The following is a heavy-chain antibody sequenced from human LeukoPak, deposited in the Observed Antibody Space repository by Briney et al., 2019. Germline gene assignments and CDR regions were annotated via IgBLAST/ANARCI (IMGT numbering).Heavy chain of an antibody. D-gene: IGHD1-1*01. V-gene: IGHV3-7*01. CDR1: GFTFSSFW. CDR3: ARITTNGYFEY. Sequence: PGGSLRLSCAASGFTFSSFWMGWVRQAPGKGLEWVASIKYDESEKHHVDSVKGRFTISRDNAKNSLYLQMNSLRAEDTAVYFCARITTNGYFEYWGQGTLVTVS. J-gene: IGHJ4*02. CDR2: IKYDESEK.